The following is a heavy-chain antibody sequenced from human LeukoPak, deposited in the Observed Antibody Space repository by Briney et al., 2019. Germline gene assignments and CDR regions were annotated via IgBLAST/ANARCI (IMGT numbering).Heavy chain of an antibody. J-gene: IGHJ4*02. CDR1: GYTFTSYD. Sequence: ASVKASCKASGYTFTSYDINWVRQATGQGLEWMGWMNPNSGNTGYAQKFQGRVTMTRNTSISTAYMELSSLRSDDTAVYYCAREADYDGVFDYWGQGTLVTVSS. CDR2: MNPNSGNT. V-gene: IGHV1-8*01. CDR3: AREADYDGVFDY. D-gene: IGHD4-17*01.